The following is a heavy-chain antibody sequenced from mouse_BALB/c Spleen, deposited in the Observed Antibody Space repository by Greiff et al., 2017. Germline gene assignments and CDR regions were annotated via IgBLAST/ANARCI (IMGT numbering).Heavy chain of an antibody. J-gene: IGHJ3*01. V-gene: IGHV5-4*02. CDR3: ASEGDGGAWFAD. CDR1: GFTFSDYY. Sequence: EVQRVESGGGLVKPGGSLKLSCAASGFTFSDYYMYWVRQTPEKRLEWVATISDGGSYTYYPDSVKGRFTISRDNAKNNLYLQMSSLKSEDTAMYYCASEGDGGAWFADWGQGTLVTVSA. CDR2: ISDGGSYT.